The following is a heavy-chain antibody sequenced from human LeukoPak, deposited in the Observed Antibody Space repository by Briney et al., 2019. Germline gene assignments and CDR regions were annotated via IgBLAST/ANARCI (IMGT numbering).Heavy chain of an antibody. CDR3: ARSTN. CDR1: GFTFSDYE. V-gene: IGHV3-48*03. CDR2: ISSSGGTI. Sequence: GGSLRLSCAASGFTFSDYEMNWVVQAPGKGLEWISFISSSGGTIYYADSVKGRFTISRDNAKNSLYLQMNSLSAEDTAVYYCARSTNWGQGTLVTVSS. J-gene: IGHJ4*02.